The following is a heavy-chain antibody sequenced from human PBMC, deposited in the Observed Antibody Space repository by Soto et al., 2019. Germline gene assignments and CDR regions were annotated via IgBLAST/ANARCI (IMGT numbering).Heavy chain of an antibody. CDR1: GFTFSSYG. Sequence: GGSLRLSCAASGFTFSSYGMHWVRQAPGKGLEWVAVIWYDGSNKYYADSVKGRFTISRDNSKNTLYLQMNSLRAEDTAVYYCARVERITIFGIYYWGQGTLVTVSS. CDR2: IWYDGSNK. CDR3: ARVERITIFGIYY. J-gene: IGHJ4*02. V-gene: IGHV3-33*01. D-gene: IGHD3-3*01.